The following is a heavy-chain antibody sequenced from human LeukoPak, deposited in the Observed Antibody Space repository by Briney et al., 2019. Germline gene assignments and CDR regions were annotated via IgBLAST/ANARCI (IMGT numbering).Heavy chain of an antibody. J-gene: IGHJ4*02. Sequence: GGSLRLSCAASGFTFSSYWMSWVRQAPGKGLEWVANIKQDGSEKYYVDSVKGRFTISRDNAKNSLYLQMNSLRAEDTAVYYCARDPPGIAVAGTGAGYWGQGTLVTVSS. CDR3: ARDPPGIAVAGTGAGY. D-gene: IGHD6-19*01. V-gene: IGHV3-7*01. CDR2: IKQDGSEK. CDR1: GFTFSSYW.